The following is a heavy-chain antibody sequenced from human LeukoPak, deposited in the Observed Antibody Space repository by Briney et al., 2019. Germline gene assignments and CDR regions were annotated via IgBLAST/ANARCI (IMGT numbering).Heavy chain of an antibody. CDR2: IRGSGGGT. J-gene: IGHJ3*02. Sequence: GGSLRLSCAASGFTFNNYSMSWVRQAPGNGLEWGSDIRGSGGGTYYADSVKGRFTISRDNAQNTLSLQMNSLRAADTDLYYCAKDQQALRRAQLRYFDWFTKPVAFDIWGQGTMVTVSS. CDR3: AKDQQALRRAQLRYFDWFTKPVAFDI. CDR1: GFTFNNYS. D-gene: IGHD3-9*01. V-gene: IGHV3-23*01.